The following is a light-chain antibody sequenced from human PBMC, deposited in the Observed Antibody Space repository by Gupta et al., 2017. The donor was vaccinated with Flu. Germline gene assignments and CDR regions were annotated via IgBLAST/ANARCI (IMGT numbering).Light chain of an antibody. CDR3: SSYVSGDTVI. CDR1: SNDIGGDYNY. J-gene: IGLJ2*01. CDR2: EVS. Sequence: SNDIGGDYNYISWFHQLPGKAPKLMISEVSNRPSGVSDRFSGSKSGNTASLTISGLQADDEGDYYCSSYVSGDTVIFGGGTKVTVL. V-gene: IGLV2-14*01.